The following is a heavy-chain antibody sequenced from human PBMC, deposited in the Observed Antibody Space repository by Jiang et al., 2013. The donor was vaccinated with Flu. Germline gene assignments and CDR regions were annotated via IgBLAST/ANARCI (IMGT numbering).Heavy chain of an antibody. Sequence: PGLVKPSETLSLTCTVSGGSISSYYWSWIRQPPGKGLEWIGYIYYSGSTNYNPSLKSRVTISVDTSKNQFSLKLSSVTAADTAVYYCARGQKDYDSSGYYSGLFDYWGQGTLVTVSS. CDR3: ARGQKDYDSSGYYSGLFDY. CDR2: IYYSGST. D-gene: IGHD3-22*01. CDR1: GGSISSYY. J-gene: IGHJ4*02. V-gene: IGHV4-59*01.